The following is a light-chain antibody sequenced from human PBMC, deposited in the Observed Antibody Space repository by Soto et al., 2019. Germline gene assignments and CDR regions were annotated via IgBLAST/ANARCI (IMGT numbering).Light chain of an antibody. V-gene: IGKV1-6*01. CDR1: QGIGPE. CDR3: LQDYNYPRT. Sequence: AIRITQSPSSRSPSLGDRSTITGRPSQGIGPELGWYQHKPGEAPKLLIYGASTLQSGVPSRFSGSGSGTDFTLTISILQPEDFATYYCLQDYNYPRTFGQGTKVEMK. CDR2: GAS. J-gene: IGKJ1*01.